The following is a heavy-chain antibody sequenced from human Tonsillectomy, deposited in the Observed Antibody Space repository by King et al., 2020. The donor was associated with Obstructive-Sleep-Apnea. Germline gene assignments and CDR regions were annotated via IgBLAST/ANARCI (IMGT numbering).Heavy chain of an antibody. CDR3: ARVGWELHLFDS. CDR1: GFTFSSYS. D-gene: IGHD1-26*01. CDR2: ISSSSSYI. V-gene: IGHV3-21*01. J-gene: IGHJ4*02. Sequence: VQLVESGGGLVKPGGSLRLSCAASGFTFSSYSMNWVRQAPGKGLEWVSSISSSSSYIYYADTVKGRFTISRDNAKNSLYLQMNSLRAEDTAVYYCARVGWELHLFDSWGQGTLVTVSS.